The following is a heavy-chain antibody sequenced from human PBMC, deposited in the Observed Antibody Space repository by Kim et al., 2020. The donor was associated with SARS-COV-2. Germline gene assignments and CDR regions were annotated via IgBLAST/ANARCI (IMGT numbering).Heavy chain of an antibody. CDR1: GGSISSAKYY. D-gene: IGHD3-16*01. J-gene: IGHJ4*02. CDR3: ATPGGN. Sequence: SSTLSLTCTVSGGSISSAKYYWNWIRQPAGKGLEWIGRIYRNGNTNYSASVESRVTMSIDTSKNQFSLKLRSVTTADTAVYYCATPGGNWGQGTLVTVSS. CDR2: IYRNGNT. V-gene: IGHV4-61*02.